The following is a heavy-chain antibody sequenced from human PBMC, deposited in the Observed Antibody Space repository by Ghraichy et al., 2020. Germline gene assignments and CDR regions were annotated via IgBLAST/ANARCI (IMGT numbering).Heavy chain of an antibody. CDR2: INQDGSDD. CDR3: ARGAGITDALDV. D-gene: IGHD6-25*01. CDR1: GFSFSSYW. V-gene: IGHV3-7*01. Sequence: GGSLRLSCAASGFSFSSYWMTWVRQAPGKGLEWVANINQDGSDDFCVDSLKGRFTISRDNGKDSLYLQINSLRVEDTAVYYCARGAGITDALDVWGHGTRASVSS. J-gene: IGHJ3*01.